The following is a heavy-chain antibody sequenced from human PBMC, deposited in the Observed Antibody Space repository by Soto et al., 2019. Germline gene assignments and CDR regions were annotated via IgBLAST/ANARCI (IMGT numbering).Heavy chain of an antibody. J-gene: IGHJ3*01. V-gene: IGHV3-49*03. CDR3: ARAVRVVGDAFDF. Sequence: GGSLRLSCRTFGFTFDDYPMSWFRQAPGKGLEWVSYIRNKAYGETTEYAASVKGRFIISRDDSTSIAYLQMNSLRTDDTAVYYCARAVRVVGDAFDFWGQGTMVTVSS. CDR2: IRNKAYGETT. CDR1: GFTFDDYP. D-gene: IGHD1-1*01.